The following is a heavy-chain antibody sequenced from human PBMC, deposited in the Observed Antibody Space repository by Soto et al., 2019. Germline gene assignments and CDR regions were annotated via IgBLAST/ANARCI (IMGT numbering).Heavy chain of an antibody. D-gene: IGHD3-10*01. CDR1: GFTFSSYG. Sequence: QVQLVESGGGVVQPGRSLRLSCAASGFTFSSYGMHWVRQAPGKGLEWVAVIWYDGSNKYYADSVKGRFTISRDNSKNTLYLQMNSLRAEDTAVYYCARENGSGSYFPRSWFDPWGQGTLVTVSS. J-gene: IGHJ5*02. V-gene: IGHV3-33*01. CDR2: IWYDGSNK. CDR3: ARENGSGSYFPRSWFDP.